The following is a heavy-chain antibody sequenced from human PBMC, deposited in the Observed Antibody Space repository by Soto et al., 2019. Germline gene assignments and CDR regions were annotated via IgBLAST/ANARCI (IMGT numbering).Heavy chain of an antibody. CDR2: IYYSGST. CDR3: ARGGDFWSGSNWFDP. D-gene: IGHD3-3*01. CDR1: GGSISSGDYY. Sequence: QVQLQESGPGLVKPSQTLSLTCTVSGGSISSGDYYWSWIRQPPGKGLEWIGYIYYSGSTYYNPYLKSRVTISVDTSKNQFSLKLSSVTAADTAVYYCARGGDFWSGSNWFDPWGQGTLVTVSS. V-gene: IGHV4-30-4*01. J-gene: IGHJ5*02.